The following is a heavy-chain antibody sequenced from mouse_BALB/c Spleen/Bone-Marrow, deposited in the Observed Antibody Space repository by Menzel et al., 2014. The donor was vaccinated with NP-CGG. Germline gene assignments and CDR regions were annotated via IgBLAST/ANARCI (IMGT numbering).Heavy chain of an antibody. Sequence: VKLQESGAELVKPGASVKLSCKASGYTFTSYYMYWVKQRPGQGLEWIGEINPSNGGTNFNEKFKSKATLTVDKSSNTAYVQLSSLTSEDSAVYHCTRSNYGNWFFDVWGAGTTVTVSS. CDR1: GYTFTSYY. V-gene: IGHV1S81*02. CDR3: TRSNYGNWFFDV. CDR2: INPSNGGT. J-gene: IGHJ1*01. D-gene: IGHD1-1*01.